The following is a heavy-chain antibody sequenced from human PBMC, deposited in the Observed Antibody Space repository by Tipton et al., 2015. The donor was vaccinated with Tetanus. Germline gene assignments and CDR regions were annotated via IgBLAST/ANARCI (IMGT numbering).Heavy chain of an antibody. CDR3: SRSAVNWFDP. CDR2: VSYSGRT. CDR1: GGSLRSSDYY. J-gene: IGHJ5*02. V-gene: IGHV4-39*02. Sequence: LRLSCIVSGGSLRSSDYYGAWVRQSPVKGLEWIGSVSYSGRTYYNPSLKSRVTMSVDTSKKDFSVRLTSVTAADTAVYYCSRSAVNWFDPWGQGTLVTVSS.